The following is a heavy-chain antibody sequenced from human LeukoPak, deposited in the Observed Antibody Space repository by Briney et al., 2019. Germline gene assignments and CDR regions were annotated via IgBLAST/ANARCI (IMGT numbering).Heavy chain of an antibody. J-gene: IGHJ4*02. CDR2: IHYSGST. Sequence: SETLSLTCTISDGSISSYYWSWIRQSPGKGLEWIGHIHYSGSTHYNPSLQSRVSISIDTSKNHFSLKLRSVTAVDTAVYYCARWGHFDTSGYFVVDYWGQGTLVTVSS. D-gene: IGHD3-22*01. CDR1: DGSISSYY. V-gene: IGHV4-59*01. CDR3: ARWGHFDTSGYFVVDY.